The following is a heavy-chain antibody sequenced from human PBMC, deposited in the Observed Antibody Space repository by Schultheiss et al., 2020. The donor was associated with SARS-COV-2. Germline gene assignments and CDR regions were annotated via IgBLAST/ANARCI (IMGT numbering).Heavy chain of an antibody. D-gene: IGHD3-10*01. J-gene: IGHJ4*02. V-gene: IGHV4-39*07. CDR1: GGSVSSGSYY. Sequence: SETLSLTCTVSGGSVSSGSYYWSWIRQPPGKGLEWIGEINHSGSTNYNPSLKSRVTISVDTSKNQFSLKLSSVTAADTAVYYCARGLWFGEFLDYWGQGTLVTVSS. CDR3: ARGLWFGEFLDY. CDR2: INHSGST.